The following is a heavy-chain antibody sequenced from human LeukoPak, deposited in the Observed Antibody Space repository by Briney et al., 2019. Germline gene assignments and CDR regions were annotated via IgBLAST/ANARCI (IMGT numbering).Heavy chain of an antibody. D-gene: IGHD3-10*01. V-gene: IGHV3-15*01. Sequence: GGSLRLSCAASGFTFKNAWMSWVRQAPGKGLEWLGRIKSKTDGGTTDYAAPVKDRFIISRDDLSNTLYLQMSSLKTEDTAVYYCTTPYYYRSGSYYYYWGQGTLVTVSS. CDR2: IKSKTDGGTT. CDR3: TTPYYYRSGSYYYY. J-gene: IGHJ4*02. CDR1: GFTFKNAW.